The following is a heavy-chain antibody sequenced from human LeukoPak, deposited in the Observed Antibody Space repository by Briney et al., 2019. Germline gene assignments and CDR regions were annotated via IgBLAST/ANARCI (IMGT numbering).Heavy chain of an antibody. CDR2: IYYSGST. CDR1: GGSISSYY. D-gene: IGHD2-8*01. V-gene: IGHV4-59*01. CDR3: SREGCTNGVCRGFDY. J-gene: IGHJ4*02. Sequence: SETLSLTCTVSGGSISSYYWSWIRQPPGKGLEWIWYIYYSGSTNYNPSLKSRVTISVDTSKNQFSLKLSSVTAADTAVYYCSREGCTNGVCRGFDYWGQGTLVTVSS.